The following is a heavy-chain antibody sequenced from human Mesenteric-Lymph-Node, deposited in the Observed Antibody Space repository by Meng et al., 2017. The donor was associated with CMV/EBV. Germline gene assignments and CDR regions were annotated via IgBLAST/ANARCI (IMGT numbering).Heavy chain of an antibody. V-gene: IGHV5-51*01. J-gene: IGHJ6*02. CDR2: IYPGDSDT. D-gene: IGHD6-19*01. Sequence: GESLKISCKGSGYTFTNYWIVWVRQMPGKGLEWVGFIYPGDSDTRYNPSFQGQVTISADKSISTAYLQWSSLKASDTAMYYCVRHDPPTGWYGGQVFYGMDVWGQGTTVTVSS. CDR3: VRHDPPTGWYGGQVFYGMDV. CDR1: GYTFTNYW.